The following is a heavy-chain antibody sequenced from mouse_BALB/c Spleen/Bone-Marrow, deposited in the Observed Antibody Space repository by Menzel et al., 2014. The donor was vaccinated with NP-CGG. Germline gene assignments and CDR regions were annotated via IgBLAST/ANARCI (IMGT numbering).Heavy chain of an antibody. CDR2: IYPGSGST. D-gene: IGHD2-14*01. Sequence: LQQPGSELVRPGASVKLSCKASGYTFTSYWMHWVKQRPGQGLEWIGNIYPGSGSTNYDEKFKSKATLTVDTSSSTAYMQLSSLTSEDSAVYYCTREVRRYAMDHWGQGTSVTVSS. J-gene: IGHJ4*01. CDR1: GYTFTSYW. V-gene: IGHV1S22*01. CDR3: TREVRRYAMDH.